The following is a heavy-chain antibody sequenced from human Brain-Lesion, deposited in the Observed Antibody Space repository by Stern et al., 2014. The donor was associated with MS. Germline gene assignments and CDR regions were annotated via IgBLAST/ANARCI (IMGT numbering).Heavy chain of an antibody. V-gene: IGHV1-2*02. CDR1: GYIFTGYY. CDR2: INPNTGGQ. CDR3: ARDQRGITIFGVVTDYYYLGMDV. Sequence: QVQLVQSGAEVKKPGASVKVSCKTSGYIFTGYYIHWVRQAPGQGLEWMAWINPNTGGQKYAQKFQGRVPMSRDTSISTAYVELSSLTSDDTAVYYCARDQRGITIFGVVTDYYYLGMDVWGQGTTVTVSS. J-gene: IGHJ6*02. D-gene: IGHD3-3*01.